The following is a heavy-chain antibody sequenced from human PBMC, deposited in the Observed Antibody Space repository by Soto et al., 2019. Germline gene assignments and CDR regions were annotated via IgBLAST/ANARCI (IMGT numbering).Heavy chain of an antibody. J-gene: IGHJ4*02. V-gene: IGHV4-30-2*02. CDR1: GGSISSGGYS. CDR2: IYQSGST. D-gene: IGHD3-3*01. Sequence: SETLSLTCAVSGGSISSGGYSWNWVRQPPGTGLEWIGYIYQSGSTYYNPSLKSRVTILVDRSKNQFSLKLSSVTAADTAVYFCARDFAYFDSWGQGTLVTVSS. CDR3: ARDFAYFDS.